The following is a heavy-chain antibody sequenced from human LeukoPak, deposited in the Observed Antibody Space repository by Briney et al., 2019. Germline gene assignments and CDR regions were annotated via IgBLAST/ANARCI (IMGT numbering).Heavy chain of an antibody. CDR2: IKQDGSEK. Sequence: GGSLRLSCAASGFTFSIYWMSWVRQAPGKGLEWVANIKQDGSEKYYVDSVKGRFTISRDNAKNSLYLQMNSLRAEDTAVYYCARLAAMGTNFDYWGQGTLVTVSS. CDR3: ARLAAMGTNFDY. V-gene: IGHV3-7*01. CDR1: GFTFSIYW. D-gene: IGHD5-18*01. J-gene: IGHJ4*02.